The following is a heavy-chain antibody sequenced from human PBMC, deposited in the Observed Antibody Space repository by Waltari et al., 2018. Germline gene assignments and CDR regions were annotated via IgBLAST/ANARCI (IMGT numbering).Heavy chain of an antibody. CDR2: INGDGYRT. CDR3: ARLEAEQWLGDY. V-gene: IGHV3-74*01. D-gene: IGHD6-19*01. CDR1: GFPFSNYW. J-gene: IGHJ4*02. Sequence: EVQLVESGGGLVQPGGSLRLACEAPGFPFSNYWLPWVRQAPGKGLVWVSRINGDGYRTDYADSVTGRFTVSRDNARNTVYLQMNSLRAEDTAVYYCARLEAEQWLGDYWGQGTLVTVSS.